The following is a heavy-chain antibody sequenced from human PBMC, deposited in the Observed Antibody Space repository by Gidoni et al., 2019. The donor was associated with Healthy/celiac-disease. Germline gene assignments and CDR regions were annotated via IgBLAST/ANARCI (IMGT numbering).Heavy chain of an antibody. CDR2: IRGSGGST. V-gene: IGHV3-23*01. CDR1: GFTFRRYA. D-gene: IGHD3-22*01. CDR3: AKDTSPLDYYDSSGHFDY. Sequence: EVQLLESGGGLVQPGGSLRLSCAASGFTFRRYAMSWGRQAPGKGLGGVSAIRGSGGSTYYADSEKGRFTISRDNSKNTLYLQMNSLRAEDTAVYYCAKDTSPLDYYDSSGHFDYWGQGTLVTVSS. J-gene: IGHJ4*02.